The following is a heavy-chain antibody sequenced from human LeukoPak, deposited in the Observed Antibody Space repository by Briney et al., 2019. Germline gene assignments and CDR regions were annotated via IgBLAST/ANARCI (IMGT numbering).Heavy chain of an antibody. CDR1: GGSISSYY. CDR3: ARLKYYVDY. Sequence: SETLCLSCTASGGSISSYYWSWIRQPPGKGLEWIGYIYYSGSTNYNPSLKSRVTVSVDTANNNFPLKLSSVTATDTAVYYCARLKYYVDYWGRGTLVTVSS. CDR2: IYYSGST. J-gene: IGHJ4*02. V-gene: IGHV4-59*08. D-gene: IGHD3-16*01.